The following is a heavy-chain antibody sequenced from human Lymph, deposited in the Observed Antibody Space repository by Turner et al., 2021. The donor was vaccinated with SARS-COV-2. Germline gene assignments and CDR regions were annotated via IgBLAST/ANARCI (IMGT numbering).Heavy chain of an antibody. D-gene: IGHD1-26*01. CDR1: GYTFTSYD. V-gene: IGHV1-8*02. Sequence: QVQLVQSGAEVKKPGASVTVSCKAPGYTFTSYDINWVRQATGQGLEWMGWMNPNSGNIGYAQKFQGRVTMTRNTSISTAYMELSSLRSEDTAVYYCARGRYSGGGMDVWGQGTTVTVSS. J-gene: IGHJ6*02. CDR3: ARGRYSGGGMDV. CDR2: MNPNSGNI.